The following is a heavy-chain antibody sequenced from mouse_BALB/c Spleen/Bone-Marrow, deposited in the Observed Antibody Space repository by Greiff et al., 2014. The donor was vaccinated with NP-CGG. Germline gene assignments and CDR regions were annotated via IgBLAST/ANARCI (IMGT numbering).Heavy chain of an antibody. CDR2: IWAGGSI. J-gene: IGHJ4*01. Sequence: QVQLKESGPGLVAPSQSLSLTCTASEFSFSSYGVHWVRQPPGKGLEWLGVIWAGGSINYYQALMSRLSISKDNSKSQVFLKMKSLQKDDTAMYYCAGEGRGSYGSSGYAMDYWGQGTSVTVSS. CDR1: EFSFSSYG. V-gene: IGHV2-9*02. D-gene: IGHD1-1*01. CDR3: AGEGRGSYGSSGYAMDY.